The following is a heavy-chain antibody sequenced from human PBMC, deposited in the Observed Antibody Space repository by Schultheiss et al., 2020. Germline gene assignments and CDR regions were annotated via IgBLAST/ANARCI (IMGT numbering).Heavy chain of an antibody. Sequence: AAVKVSCKASGYTFTGYYMHWVRQAPGQGLEWMGWINPNSGGTNYAQKFQGWVTMTRDTSISTAYMELRSLRSDDTAVYYCARDGREMVQGLRLYLWRYWGQGTLVTVSS. CDR3: ARDGREMVQGLRLYLWRY. J-gene: IGHJ4*02. D-gene: IGHD3-10*01. CDR1: GYTFTGYY. CDR2: INPNSGGT. V-gene: IGHV1-2*04.